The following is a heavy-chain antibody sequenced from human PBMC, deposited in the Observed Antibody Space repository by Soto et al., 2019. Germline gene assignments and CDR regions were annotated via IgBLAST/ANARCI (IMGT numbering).Heavy chain of an antibody. CDR1: GCTFISFS. V-gene: IGHV3-23*01. D-gene: IGHD3-9*01. J-gene: IGHJ4*02. Sequence: GCLTLSCAASGCTFISFSMSWVRQTPGKGLEWVSAISGSGGSTYYADSVKGRFTISRDNSKNTLYLQMNSLRAEDTAVYYCAKSRYYDILSSDYWGQGTLVTVSS. CDR2: ISGSGGST. CDR3: AKSRYYDILSSDY.